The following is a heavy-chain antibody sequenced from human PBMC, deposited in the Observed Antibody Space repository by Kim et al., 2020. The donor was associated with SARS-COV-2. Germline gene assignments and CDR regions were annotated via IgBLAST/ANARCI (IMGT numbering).Heavy chain of an antibody. CDR1: GFTFSSYG. Sequence: GGSLRLSCAASGFTFSSYGMHWVRQAPGKGLEWVAVLWYDGSNKYYADSVKGRFTISRDNSKNTLYLQMNSLRAEDTAVYYCARDPGYSYGYFDYWGQGTLVTVSS. CDR2: LWYDGSNK. V-gene: IGHV3-33*01. CDR3: ARDPGYSYGYFDY. D-gene: IGHD5-18*01. J-gene: IGHJ4*02.